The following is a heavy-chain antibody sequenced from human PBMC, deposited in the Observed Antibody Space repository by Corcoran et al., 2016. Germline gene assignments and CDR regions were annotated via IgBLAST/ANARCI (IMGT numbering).Heavy chain of an antibody. V-gene: IGHV4-61*01. Sequence: QVQLQESGPGLVKPSETLSLTCTVSGGSVSSGSYYWSGIRQPPGKGLGGIGYIYYSGSTNYNPSLKSRVTISVDTSKNQFSLKLSSVTAADTAVYYCARSSGSYGWLDYWGQGTLVTVSS. J-gene: IGHJ4*02. D-gene: IGHD1-26*01. CDR1: GGSVSSGSYY. CDR2: IYYSGST. CDR3: ARSSGSYGWLDY.